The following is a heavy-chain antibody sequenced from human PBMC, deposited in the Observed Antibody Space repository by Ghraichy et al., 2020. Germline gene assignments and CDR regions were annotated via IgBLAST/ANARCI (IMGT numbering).Heavy chain of an antibody. Sequence: ASVKVSCKASGYTFTSYGISWVRQAPGQGLEWMGWISAYNGNTNYAQKLQGRVTMTTDTSTSTAYMELRSLRSDDTAVYYCARSLYCSGGSCPFDYWGQGTLVTVSS. V-gene: IGHV1-18*01. CDR3: ARSLYCSGGSCPFDY. D-gene: IGHD2-15*01. J-gene: IGHJ4*02. CDR2: ISAYNGNT. CDR1: GYTFTSYG.